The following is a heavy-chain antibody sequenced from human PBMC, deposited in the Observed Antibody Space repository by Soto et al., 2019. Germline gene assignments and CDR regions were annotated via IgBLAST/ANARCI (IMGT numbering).Heavy chain of an antibody. J-gene: IGHJ3*02. CDR3: ARPGYSGYYDAFDI. V-gene: IGHV5-51*01. Sequence: GESLKISCKGSGYSFTSYWIAWVRQMPGKGLEWMGIIYPRDSDTRHSPSFQGQVTLSADKSISTAYLQWSSLKASDTAMYFCARPGYSGYYDAFDIWGQGTMVTVSS. D-gene: IGHD5-12*01. CDR1: GYSFTSYW. CDR2: IYPRDSDT.